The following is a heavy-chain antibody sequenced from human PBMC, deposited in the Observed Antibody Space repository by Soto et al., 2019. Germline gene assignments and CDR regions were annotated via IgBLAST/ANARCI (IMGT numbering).Heavy chain of an antibody. Sequence: SQTLSLTCFISGDSVTGNTAGWNCIRQSPSMGLEWIGRTYYRSKWYYDYAGSLKGRMTIYTDTSRNQFSLQLNSVSTEDTAVYYCATGMLVRVKYYVDXWGQETTVTAS. D-gene: IGHD3-10*01. J-gene: IGHJ6*02. CDR1: GDSVTGNTAG. CDR2: TYYRSKWYY. V-gene: IGHV6-1*01. CDR3: ATGMLVRVKYYVDX.